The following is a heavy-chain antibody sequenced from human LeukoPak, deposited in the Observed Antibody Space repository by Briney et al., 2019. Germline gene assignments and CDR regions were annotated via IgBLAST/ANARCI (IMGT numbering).Heavy chain of an antibody. J-gene: IGHJ5*02. V-gene: IGHV3-74*01. Sequence: PGGSLRLSCAASGFTFSSYEMNWVRQAPGKGLVWLSRINPDGSSTTYADSVKGRFTISRDNAKNMLYLQINSLRVEDTAIYYCARGGKLEPTAMPSWGQGSLVVISS. CDR3: ARGGKLEPTAMPS. D-gene: IGHD2-2*01. CDR2: INPDGSST. CDR1: GFTFSSYE.